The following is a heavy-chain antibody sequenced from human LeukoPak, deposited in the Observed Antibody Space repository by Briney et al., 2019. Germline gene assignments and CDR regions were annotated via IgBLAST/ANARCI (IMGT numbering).Heavy chain of an antibody. CDR3: AKDHRSFWSGKDFDQ. V-gene: IGHV3-23*01. CDR2: ISGNGADT. D-gene: IGHD3-3*01. J-gene: IGHJ4*02. CDR1: GFTFRTYG. Sequence: HPGGSLRLSCEASGFTFRTYGMTWVRQAPGKGLEWVSVISGNGADTYYTDSVKGRFTVSRDNSKDTLYLQMNGLRADDTALYFCAKDHRSFWSGKDFDQWGQGTLVTVSS.